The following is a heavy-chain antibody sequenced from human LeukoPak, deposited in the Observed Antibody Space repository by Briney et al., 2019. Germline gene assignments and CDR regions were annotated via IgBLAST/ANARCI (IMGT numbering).Heavy chain of an antibody. CDR3: ARDNYYYGSGSYYFDY. J-gene: IGHJ4*02. CDR2: IYTSGST. Sequence: SETLSLTCTVSGVSISSYYWSWIRQLAGKGLECIGRIYTSGSTNYNPSLKSRVTMSVDTSKNQFSLKLSSVTAADTAVYYCARDNYYYGSGSYYFDYWGQGTLVTVSS. V-gene: IGHV4-4*07. D-gene: IGHD3-10*01. CDR1: GVSISSYY.